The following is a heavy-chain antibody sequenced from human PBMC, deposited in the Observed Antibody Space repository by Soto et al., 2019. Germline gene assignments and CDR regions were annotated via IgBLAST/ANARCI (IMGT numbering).Heavy chain of an antibody. CDR3: ARSNAWSNFDY. CDR2: MNPNSGYT. Sequence: QVQLVQSGAEVKKPGASVKVSCKASGYSFTNYDVHWVRQATGQGLEWMGWMNPNSGYTGYARKVQGRVSVTRDTATSTAYMEWSSLRDDDTAIYYCARSNAWSNFDYWGQGTLVTVSS. CDR1: GYSFTNYD. J-gene: IGHJ4*02. D-gene: IGHD2-8*02. V-gene: IGHV1-8*01.